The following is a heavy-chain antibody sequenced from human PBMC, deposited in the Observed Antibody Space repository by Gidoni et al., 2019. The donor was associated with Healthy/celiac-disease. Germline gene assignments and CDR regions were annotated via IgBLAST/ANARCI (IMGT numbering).Heavy chain of an antibody. Sequence: EVQLLESGGGLVQPGGSLRLSCAASGFTFSSYAMSWVRQAPGKGLEWVSAISGSGGSTYYADSVKGRFTISRDNSKNTLYLQMNSLRAEDTAVYYCANIGDTAMAPTYYFDYWGQGTLVTVSS. CDR1: GFTFSSYA. V-gene: IGHV3-23*01. CDR2: ISGSGGST. D-gene: IGHD5-18*01. J-gene: IGHJ4*02. CDR3: ANIGDTAMAPTYYFDY.